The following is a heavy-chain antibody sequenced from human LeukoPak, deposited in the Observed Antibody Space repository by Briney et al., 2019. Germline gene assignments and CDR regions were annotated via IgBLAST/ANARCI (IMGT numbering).Heavy chain of an antibody. CDR3: TRDLTGHYSIDY. D-gene: IGHD3-22*01. Sequence: GRSLRLSCAASGFILSHYGMHWVRQAPGKGLEWVAVTWYDGSKQYYADSVKGRFTISRDISKNTLYLQMNSLRAEDTAVYYCTRDLTGHYSIDYWGQGTLVTVSS. J-gene: IGHJ4*02. CDR2: TWYDGSKQ. V-gene: IGHV3-33*01. CDR1: GFILSHYG.